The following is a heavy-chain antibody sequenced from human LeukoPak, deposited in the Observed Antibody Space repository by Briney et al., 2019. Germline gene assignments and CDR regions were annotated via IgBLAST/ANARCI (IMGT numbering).Heavy chain of an antibody. CDR3: AKERGYCSGGSCYGSPGYYFDY. D-gene: IGHD2-15*01. V-gene: IGHV3-30*02. CDR2: IRYDGSNK. Sequence: GGSLRLSCAASGFTFSSYGMHWVRQAPGKGLEWVAFIRYDGSNKYYADSVKGRFTISRDNSKNTLYLQMNSLRAEDTAVYYCAKERGYCSGGSCYGSPGYYFDYWGQGTLVTVSS. CDR1: GFTFSSYG. J-gene: IGHJ4*02.